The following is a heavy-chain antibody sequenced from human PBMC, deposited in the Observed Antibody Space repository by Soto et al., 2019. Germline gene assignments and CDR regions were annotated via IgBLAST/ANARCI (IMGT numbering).Heavy chain of an antibody. V-gene: IGHV1-2*02. J-gene: IGHJ5*02. Sequence: ASVKVSCKASGYTFTGYYMHWVRRAPGQGLEWMGWINPNSGGTNYAQKFQGRVTMTRDTSISTAYMELSRLRSDDTAVYYCARADYDFWSGNWFDPWGQGTLVTVSS. CDR2: INPNSGGT. CDR1: GYTFTGYY. D-gene: IGHD3-3*01. CDR3: ARADYDFWSGNWFDP.